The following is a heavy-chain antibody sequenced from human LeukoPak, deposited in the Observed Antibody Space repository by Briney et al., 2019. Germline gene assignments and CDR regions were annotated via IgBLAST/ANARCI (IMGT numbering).Heavy chain of an antibody. V-gene: IGHV4-30-4*08. CDR1: GASISTSYHY. CDR2: IYNIYQPGSS. D-gene: IGHD2-15*01. Sequence: SETLSLTCTVSGASISTSYHYWSWIRQSPGKGLEWIGYIYNIYQPGSSNYAPSLKSRVTMSVDGSKNQFSLNLRSVTAADTAVYYCARDLLPNIDGHVFDIWGQGTTVTVSS. CDR3: ARDLLPNIDGHVFDI. J-gene: IGHJ3*02.